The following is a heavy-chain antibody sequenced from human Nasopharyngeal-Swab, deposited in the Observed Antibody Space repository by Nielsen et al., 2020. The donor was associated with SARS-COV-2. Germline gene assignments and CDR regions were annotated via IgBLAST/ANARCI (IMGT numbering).Heavy chain of an antibody. J-gene: IGHJ4*02. CDR2: IFYSGST. D-gene: IGHD2-15*01. CDR3: ARGRRDFVVALGAQFDY. CDR1: GGSISSYY. Sequence: SETLSLTCTVSGGSISSYYWSWIRQPPGKGLEWIGHIFYSGSTNYNPSLKSRVTISIGTSRNQFSLKLSSVTAADTAVYYCARGRRDFVVALGAQFDYWGQGTLVTVSS. V-gene: IGHV4-59*12.